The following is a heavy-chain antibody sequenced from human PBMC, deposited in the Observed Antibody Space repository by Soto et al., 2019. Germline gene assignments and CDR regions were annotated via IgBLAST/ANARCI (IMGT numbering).Heavy chain of an antibody. CDR3: DLYYYGMDV. Sequence: GGSLRLSCAASGFTFSSYAMSWVRQAPGKGLEWVSAISGSGGSTYYADSVKGRFTISRDNSKNTLYLQMNSLRAEDTAVYYVDLYYYGMDVWAQGTTVTVSS. CDR1: GFTFSSYA. D-gene: IGHD5-12*01. CDR2: ISGSGGST. J-gene: IGHJ6*02. V-gene: IGHV3-23*01.